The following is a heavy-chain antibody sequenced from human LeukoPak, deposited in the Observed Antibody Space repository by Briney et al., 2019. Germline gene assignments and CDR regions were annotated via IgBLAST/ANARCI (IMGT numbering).Heavy chain of an antibody. V-gene: IGHV3-21*01. CDR1: GFTFSSYS. D-gene: IGHD3-22*01. Sequence: GSLRLSCAASGFTFSSYSMNWVRQAPGKGLEWVSSISSSSSYIYYADSVKGRFTISRDNAKNSLYLQMNSLRAEDTAVYYCARDFQGLYDSSGYPDYGGKEPLVTVS. CDR2: ISSSSSYI. J-gene: IGHJ4*02. CDR3: ARDFQGLYDSSGYPDY.